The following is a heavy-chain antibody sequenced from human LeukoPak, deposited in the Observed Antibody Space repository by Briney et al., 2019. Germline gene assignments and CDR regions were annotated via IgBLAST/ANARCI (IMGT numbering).Heavy chain of an antibody. CDR1: GFTFSSYG. J-gene: IGHJ3*02. Sequence: PGGSLRLSCAASGFTFSSYGMHWVRQAPGKWLEWVAFIRYDGSNKYYADSVKGRFTISRDNSKNTLYLQMNSLRAEDTAVYYCAKDRFWGCLEWPHAFDISGQGTMVTVSP. V-gene: IGHV3-30*02. CDR3: AKDRFWGCLEWPHAFDI. D-gene: IGHD3-3*01. CDR2: IRYDGSNK.